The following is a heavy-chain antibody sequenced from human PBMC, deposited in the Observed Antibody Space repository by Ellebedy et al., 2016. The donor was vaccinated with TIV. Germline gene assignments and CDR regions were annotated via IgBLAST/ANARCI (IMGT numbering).Heavy chain of an antibody. CDR1: GFAFGGFA. CDR3: VRFTRGTPFADYLYYMDV. D-gene: IGHD3-10*01. CDR2: ISSNGDET. J-gene: IGHJ6*03. Sequence: GESLKISCAASGFAFGGFAMNWVRQAPGKGLQLVSSISSNGDETFYADSVRGRFTISRDNAMNSLYLQIHSLRAEDTAVYYCVRFTRGTPFADYLYYMDVWGKGIMVTVSS. V-gene: IGHV3-21*01.